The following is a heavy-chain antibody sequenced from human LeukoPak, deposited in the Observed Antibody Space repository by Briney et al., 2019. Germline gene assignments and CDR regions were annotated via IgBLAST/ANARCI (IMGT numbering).Heavy chain of an antibody. V-gene: IGHV3-23*01. CDR3: AKEPLYSSRAVDY. J-gene: IGHJ4*02. D-gene: IGHD6-13*01. CDR2: ISDSGGDT. Sequence: GGSLRLSCTASGFTFSTYAMSWVRQAPGQGLEWVSGISDSGGDTYYADSVKGRFTISRDNSKNTLYLQMNSLRAEDTAVYYCAKEPLYSSRAVDYWGQGTLVTVSP. CDR1: GFTFSTYA.